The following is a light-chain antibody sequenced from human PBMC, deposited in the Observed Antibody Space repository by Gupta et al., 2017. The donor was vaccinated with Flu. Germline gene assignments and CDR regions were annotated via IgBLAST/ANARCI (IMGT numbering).Light chain of an antibody. CDR2: DAS. CDR3: QHYDTLPRT. J-gene: IGKJ1*01. V-gene: IGKV3-20*01. CDR1: QSDSSSY. Sequence: ERATLSCRASQSDSSSYLAWYQQKPGQASRLLIYDASYRANGIPDRFSGSGSGTDFTLTISRLEPEDFAMYYCQHYDTLPRTFGQGTKVEIK.